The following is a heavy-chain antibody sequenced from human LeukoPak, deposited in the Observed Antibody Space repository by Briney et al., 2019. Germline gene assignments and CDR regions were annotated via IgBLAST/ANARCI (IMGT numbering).Heavy chain of an antibody. CDR2: ITNSGNSK. J-gene: IGHJ4*02. D-gene: IGHD2-2*01. V-gene: IGHV3-48*01. Sequence: GSLRLSCAASEFTFSSYSMNWVRQAPGKGLEWVSYITNSGNSKSYADSVKGRFTISRDISTDTLWLQMDSLRTEDTAVYYCAKGPLRGTAAAIDYWGQGTLVTVSS. CDR3: AKGPLRGTAAAIDY. CDR1: EFTFSSYS.